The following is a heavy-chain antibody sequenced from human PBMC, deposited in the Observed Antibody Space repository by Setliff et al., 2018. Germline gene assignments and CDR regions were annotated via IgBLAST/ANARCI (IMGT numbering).Heavy chain of an antibody. CDR2: INNGGVSA. CDR1: GFAFTSYD. CDR3: ATSTITTYYFDY. D-gene: IGHD4-4*01. V-gene: IGHV3-23*01. Sequence: GGSLRLSCVTSGFAFTSYDMTWVRQAPGKGLEWVVSINNGGVSADYTDSVKGRFTISRDSSRNTLYLQMKSLRAEDTAIYYCATSTITTYYFDYWGHGTLVTGSS. J-gene: IGHJ4*01.